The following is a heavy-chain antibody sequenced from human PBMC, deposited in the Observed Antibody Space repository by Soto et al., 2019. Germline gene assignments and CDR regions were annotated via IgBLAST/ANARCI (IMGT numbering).Heavy chain of an antibody. CDR2: ISYDGSNK. D-gene: IGHD3-10*01. J-gene: IGHJ5*02. V-gene: IGHV3-30-3*01. CDR3: ARDPYMVRGVKPTNWFDP. Sequence: PGGSLRLSCAASGFTFSSYAMHWVRQAPGKGLEWVAVISYDGSNKYYADSVKGRFTISRDNSKNTLYLQMNSLRAEDTAVYYCARDPYMVRGVKPTNWFDPWGQGTLVTVS. CDR1: GFTFSSYA.